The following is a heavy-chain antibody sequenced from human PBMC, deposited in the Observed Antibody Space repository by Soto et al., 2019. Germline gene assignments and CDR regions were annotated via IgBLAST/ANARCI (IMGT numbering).Heavy chain of an antibody. CDR2: MNGGGGST. CDR1: GFTFGSYA. J-gene: IGHJ4*02. V-gene: IGHV3-23*01. CDR3: AKKSEIAVPRYYFDL. Sequence: EVGLLESGGGLVQPGGSLRLSCAASGFTFGSYAMSWVRQAPGKGLEWVSSMNGGGGSTYYAESVQGRFTISRDNSKNTLYLQMNSLSVEDTAVYYCAKKSEIAVPRYYFDLWGQGTLVTVSS. D-gene: IGHD2-21*01.